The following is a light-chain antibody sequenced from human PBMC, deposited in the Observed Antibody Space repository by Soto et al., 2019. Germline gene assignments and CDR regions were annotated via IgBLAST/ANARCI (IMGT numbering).Light chain of an antibody. Sequence: EIVWTQSPGTLSLSPGERDTLSCRTSQSVSSSYLAWYQQKPGQAPRLLIYGASTRATGIPDRFSGSGSGTGFTLTISRLEPEDFAVYYCQQYGTSFWTFGQGTKVEIK. J-gene: IGKJ1*01. V-gene: IGKV3-20*01. CDR1: QSVSSSY. CDR3: QQYGTSFWT. CDR2: GAS.